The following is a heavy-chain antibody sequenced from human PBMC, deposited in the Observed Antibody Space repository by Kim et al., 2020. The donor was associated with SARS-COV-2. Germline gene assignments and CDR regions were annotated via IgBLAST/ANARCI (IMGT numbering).Heavy chain of an antibody. CDR2: IKQDGSEK. CDR1: GFTFSSYW. D-gene: IGHD4-17*01. V-gene: IGHV3-7*01. J-gene: IGHJ6*02. Sequence: GGSLRLSCAASGFTFSSYWMSWVRQAPGKGLEWVANIKQDGSEKYYVDSVKGRFTISRDNAKNSLYLQMNSLRAEDTAVYYCASATVTTFIGMDVWGQGTTVTVSS. CDR3: ASATVTTFIGMDV.